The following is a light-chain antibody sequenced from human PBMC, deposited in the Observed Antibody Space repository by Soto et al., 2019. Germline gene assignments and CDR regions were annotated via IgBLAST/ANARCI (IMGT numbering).Light chain of an antibody. CDR3: QQYYNWPLT. Sequence: ETVLTQSPGTLYLSPGERATLSCRANQSISHYLAWYQQKPGQAPRLLIYGTSTRVTGIPARLSGSGSGTESTLTISSLQSEDFAVYYCQQYYNWPLTFGGGTKVDIK. V-gene: IGKV3-15*01. CDR2: GTS. CDR1: QSISHY. J-gene: IGKJ4*01.